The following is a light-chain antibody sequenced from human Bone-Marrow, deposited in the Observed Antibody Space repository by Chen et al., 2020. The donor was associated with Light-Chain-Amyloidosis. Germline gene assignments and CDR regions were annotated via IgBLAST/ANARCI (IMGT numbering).Light chain of an antibody. J-gene: IGKJ4*01. CDR1: QTISSNY. Sequence: EIVLTQSPGTLSLSPGEGATPSCRASQTISSNYLTWYQQKFAQAPRLLIYGSSSRATGIPDRFTGSGSGTDFTLTSNRLEPEDFAMYYCQQYGTSPLAFGGGTKVEIK. V-gene: IGKV3-20*01. CDR2: GSS. CDR3: QQYGTSPLA.